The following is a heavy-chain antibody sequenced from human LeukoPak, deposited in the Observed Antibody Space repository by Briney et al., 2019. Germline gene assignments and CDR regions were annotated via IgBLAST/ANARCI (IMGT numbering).Heavy chain of an antibody. V-gene: IGHV1-18*01. CDR2: ISAYNGNT. CDR3: ARGRFLEWLFQSSNAFDI. D-gene: IGHD3-3*01. Sequence: ASVKVSCKASGYTFTSYGISWVRQAPGQGLEWMGWISAYNGNTNYAQKLQGRVTMTTDTSTSTAYMELRSLRSDDTAVYYCARGRFLEWLFQSSNAFDIWRQGTMVTVSS. J-gene: IGHJ3*02. CDR1: GYTFTSYG.